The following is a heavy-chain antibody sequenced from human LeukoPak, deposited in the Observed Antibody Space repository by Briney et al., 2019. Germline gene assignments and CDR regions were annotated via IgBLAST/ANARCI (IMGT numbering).Heavy chain of an antibody. V-gene: IGHV4-59*01. J-gene: IGHJ4*02. CDR1: GFTFSSYA. Sequence: LRLSCAASGFTFSSYAMSWVRQPPGKGLEWIGYIYYSGSTNYNPSLKSRVTISLDTSWNQFSLRLSSVTAADTAIYYCASRDGYNSFGYWGQGTLVTVSS. D-gene: IGHD5-24*01. CDR3: ASRDGYNSFGY. CDR2: IYYSGST.